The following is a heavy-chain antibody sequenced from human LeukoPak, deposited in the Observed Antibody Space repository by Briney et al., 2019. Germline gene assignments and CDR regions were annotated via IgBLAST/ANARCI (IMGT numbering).Heavy chain of an antibody. CDR3: ARENGVRPFDY. CDR1: GFTFSSYW. V-gene: IGHV3-7*01. J-gene: IGHJ4*02. CDR2: IKQDGSEK. Sequence: GGSLRLSCAASGFTFSSYWMSWVRQAPGKGLEWVANIKQDGSEKYYVDSVEGRFTISRDNAKNSLYLQMNSLRAEDTAVYYCARENGVRPFDYWGQGTLVTVSS. D-gene: IGHD3-10*01.